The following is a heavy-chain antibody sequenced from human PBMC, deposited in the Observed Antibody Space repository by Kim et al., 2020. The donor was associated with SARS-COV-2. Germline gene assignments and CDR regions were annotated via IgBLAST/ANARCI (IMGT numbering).Heavy chain of an antibody. D-gene: IGHD3-3*01. V-gene: IGHV3-49*02. J-gene: IGHJ4*02. CDR3: TRDDFWSGYLRF. Sequence: SPASVKARFTTSRDDSKSIAYLQMNSLKTEDTAVYYCTRDDFWSGYLRFWGQGTLVTVSS.